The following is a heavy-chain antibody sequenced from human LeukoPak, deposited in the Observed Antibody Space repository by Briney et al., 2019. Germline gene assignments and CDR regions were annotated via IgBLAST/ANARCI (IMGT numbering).Heavy chain of an antibody. CDR2: INAGNGNT. Sequence: GASVKVSCKASGYIFTSYAMHWMRQAPGQRLEWMGWINAGNGNTKYSQELQGRVTFTRDTSASTAYMELRSLRSEDVAVYYCARGGTAMAYEYWGQGTLVTVSS. CDR3: ARGGTAMAYEY. V-gene: IGHV1-3*03. D-gene: IGHD5-18*01. J-gene: IGHJ4*02. CDR1: GYIFTSYA.